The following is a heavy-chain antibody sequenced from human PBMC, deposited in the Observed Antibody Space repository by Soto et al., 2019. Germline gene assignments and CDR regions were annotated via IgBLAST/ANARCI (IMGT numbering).Heavy chain of an antibody. J-gene: IGHJ4*02. CDR2: IIPIFGTA. V-gene: IGHV1-69*06. D-gene: IGHD2-8*01. Sequence: QVELVQSGAEVKKPGSSVKVSCQASEDTFRNYAISWVRQAPGQGLEWMGGIIPIFGTANYAQKFQGRVTITADTSANTVYLELSSLRSEDTAVYYCAREPEDGVPGDYWGQGTLVAVSS. CDR3: AREPEDGVPGDY. CDR1: EDTFRNYA.